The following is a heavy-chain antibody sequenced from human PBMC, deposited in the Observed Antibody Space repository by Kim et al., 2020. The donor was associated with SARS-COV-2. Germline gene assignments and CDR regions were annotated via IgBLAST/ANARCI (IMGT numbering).Heavy chain of an antibody. CDR1: GFTFSSYD. Sequence: GGSLRLSCAASGFTFSSYDMHWVRQATGKGLEWVSAIGTAGDTYYPGSVKGRFTISRENDKNSLYLQMNSLRAGDTAVSYCARGDTVATDPRGYYYYGMDVWGQGTTVTVSS. J-gene: IGHJ6*02. CDR2: IGTAGDT. D-gene: IGHD5-12*01. CDR3: ARGDTVATDPRGYYYYGMDV. V-gene: IGHV3-13*01.